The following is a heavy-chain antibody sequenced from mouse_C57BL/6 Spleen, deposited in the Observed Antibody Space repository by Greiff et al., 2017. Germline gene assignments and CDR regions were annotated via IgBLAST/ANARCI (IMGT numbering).Heavy chain of an antibody. CDR2: IRSKSNNYAT. CDR3: VRNYYGSWAMDY. J-gene: IGHJ4*01. CDR1: GFSFNTYA. D-gene: IGHD1-1*01. V-gene: IGHV10-1*01. Sequence: EVKLVESGGGLVQPKGSLKLSCAASGFSFNTYAMNWVRQAPGKGLEWVARIRSKSNNYATYYADSVKDRFTISRDDSESMLYLQMNNLKTEDTAMYYCVRNYYGSWAMDYWGQGTSVTVSS.